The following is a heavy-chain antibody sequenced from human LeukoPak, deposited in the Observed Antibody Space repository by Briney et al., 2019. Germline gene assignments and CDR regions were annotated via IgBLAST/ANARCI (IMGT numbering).Heavy chain of an antibody. V-gene: IGHV1-69*05. CDR2: IIPIFGTA. CDR1: GGTFSSYA. J-gene: IGHJ6*02. Sequence: SVKVSCKASGGTFSSYAISWVRQAPGQGLEWMGGIIPIFGTANYAQKFQGRVTITTDESTSTAYMGLRSLRSDDTAVYYCARDPVRLWFGEPVYYYYGMDVWGQGTTVTVSS. CDR3: ARDPVRLWFGEPVYYYYGMDV. D-gene: IGHD3-10*01.